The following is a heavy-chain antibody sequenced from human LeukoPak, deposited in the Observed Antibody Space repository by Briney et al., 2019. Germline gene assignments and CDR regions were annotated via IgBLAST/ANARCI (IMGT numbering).Heavy chain of an antibody. CDR2: IYYSGST. J-gene: IGHJ5*02. D-gene: IGHD4-23*01. Sequence: PSETLSLTCTVSGGSISGGGYYWSWIRQHPGKGLEWIGYIYYSGSTYYNPSLKSRVTISVDTSKNQFSLKLSSVTAADTAVYYCARDGYGGNSAVDPWGQGTLVTVSS. CDR1: GGSISGGGYY. CDR3: ARDGYGGNSAVDP. V-gene: IGHV4-31*03.